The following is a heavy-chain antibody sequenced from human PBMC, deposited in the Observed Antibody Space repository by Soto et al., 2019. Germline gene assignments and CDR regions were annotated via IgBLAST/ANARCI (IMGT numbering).Heavy chain of an antibody. CDR2: IYYAGNT. V-gene: IGHV4-59*07. CDR1: GASITCDS. J-gene: IGHJ6*02. Sequence: SATLSHSCPVSGASITCDSWRWIRQPPGRELEWIGYIYYAGNTLYTPSLNNRVTISVDTSENQFSLELRSVTATDTSGYYCARHDAVPKLQNGMGVWGQGTTVTVS. CDR3: ARHDAVPKLQNGMGV. D-gene: IGHD1-1*01.